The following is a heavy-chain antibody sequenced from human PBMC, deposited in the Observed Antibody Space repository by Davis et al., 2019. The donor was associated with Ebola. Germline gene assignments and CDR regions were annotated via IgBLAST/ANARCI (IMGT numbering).Heavy chain of an antibody. Sequence: GESLKISCAASGFTFTNSAMGWVRQAPGKGLEWVSAFGARGLTTYYADSVKGRFTISRDNSKNTLYLQMHSLRAEATAVYYCAKGGYSNNRYYYNYMDVWGKGTTVTVSS. V-gene: IGHV3-23*01. CDR3: AKGGYSNNRYYYNYMDV. CDR2: FGARGLTT. J-gene: IGHJ6*03. D-gene: IGHD4-11*01. CDR1: GFTFTNSA.